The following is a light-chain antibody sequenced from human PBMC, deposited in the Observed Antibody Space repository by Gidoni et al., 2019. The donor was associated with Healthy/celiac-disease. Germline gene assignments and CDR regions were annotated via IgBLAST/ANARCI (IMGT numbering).Light chain of an antibody. J-gene: IGKJ1*01. CDR1: QSISSY. CDR2: AAS. CDR3: QQRSNWPPT. V-gene: IGKV3-11*01. Sequence: EIVLTQSPATLSVSPGERATLSCRASQSISSYLAWYQQKPGQAPRLLIYAASNRATGIPARFSGSGSGTDFTLTISSLEPEDFAVYYCQQRSNWPPTFGQGTKVEIK.